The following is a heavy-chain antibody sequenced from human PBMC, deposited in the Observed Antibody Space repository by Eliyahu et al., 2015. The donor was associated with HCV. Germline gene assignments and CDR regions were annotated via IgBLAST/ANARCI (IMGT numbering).Heavy chain of an antibody. CDR2: LRYDGNNE. CDR3: AKDLLEWLIRPYGMDV. V-gene: IGHV3-30*02. J-gene: IGHJ6*02. Sequence: QVQLAESGGGVVQAGGSLRLSCVASGFSFSDYGMXWVRQAPGKGXEWVAYLRYDGNNEYYADSVNGRFRISRDNSKNTLYVQMRNLRVEDTAVYYCAKDLLEWLIRPYGMDVWGQGTTVTVSS. CDR1: GFSFSDYG. D-gene: IGHD3-3*01.